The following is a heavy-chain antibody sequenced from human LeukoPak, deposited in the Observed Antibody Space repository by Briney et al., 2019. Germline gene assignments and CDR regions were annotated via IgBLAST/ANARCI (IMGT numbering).Heavy chain of an antibody. Sequence: SETLSLTCAVFGGSFSGYYWSWIRQPPGKGLEWIGEINHSGSINYNSSLKSRVTISVDTSKNQFSLKLSSVTAADTAVYYCARGGLKWELLPARARKSYYFDYWGQGTLVTVSS. CDR3: ARGGLKWELLPARARKSYYFDY. CDR2: INHSGSI. CDR1: GGSFSGYY. V-gene: IGHV4-34*01. J-gene: IGHJ4*02. D-gene: IGHD1-26*01.